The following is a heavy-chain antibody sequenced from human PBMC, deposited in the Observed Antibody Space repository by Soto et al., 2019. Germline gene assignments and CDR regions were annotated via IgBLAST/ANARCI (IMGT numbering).Heavy chain of an antibody. D-gene: IGHD3-22*01. CDR1: GYTFTSYY. J-gene: IGHJ6*02. V-gene: IGHV1-46*01. Sequence: ASVKVSCKASGYTFTSYYMHWVRQAPGQGLEWMGIINPSGGSTSYAQKFQGRVTMTRDTSTSTVYMELSSLRSEDTAVYYCASPPPGYYYDSSGYYYGMDVWGQGTTVTVSS. CDR2: INPSGGST. CDR3: ASPPPGYYYDSSGYYYGMDV.